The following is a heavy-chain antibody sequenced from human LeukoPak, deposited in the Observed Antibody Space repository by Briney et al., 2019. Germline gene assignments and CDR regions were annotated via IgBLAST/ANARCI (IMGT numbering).Heavy chain of an antibody. CDR2: IYTSGNT. Sequence: PSETLSLTCTVSGGSISSGGYYWSWIRQPAGKGLEWIGRIYTSGNTNYNPSLKSRATISVDTSKNQFSLKLSSVTAADTAVYYCARDSEYYDSSGSNWFDPWGQGTLVTVSS. CDR1: GGSISSGGYY. CDR3: ARDSEYYDSSGSNWFDP. D-gene: IGHD3-22*01. J-gene: IGHJ5*02. V-gene: IGHV4-61*02.